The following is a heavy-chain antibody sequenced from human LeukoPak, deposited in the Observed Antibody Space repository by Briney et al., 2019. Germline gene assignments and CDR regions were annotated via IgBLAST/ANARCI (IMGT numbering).Heavy chain of an antibody. V-gene: IGHV1-8*01. CDR1: GYTFTNYD. D-gene: IGHD2-2*01. Sequence: ASVKVSCKASGYTFTNYDINWVRQATGQGLEWMGWMNPNSGNTGYAQKFQGRVTMTKSTSITTAYMDLSSLRSEDTAVYYCARGGGYCSSTSCYAFDYWGQGTLVTVSS. J-gene: IGHJ4*02. CDR2: MNPNSGNT. CDR3: ARGGGYCSSTSCYAFDY.